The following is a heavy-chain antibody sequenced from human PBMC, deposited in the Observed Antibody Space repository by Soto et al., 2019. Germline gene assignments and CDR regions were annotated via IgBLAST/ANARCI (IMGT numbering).Heavy chain of an antibody. D-gene: IGHD6-13*01. Sequence: GGSLRLSCEASGFIFSSHWMHWVRQSAEKGLVWVSRINSDGSSTAYADSVKGRFTISRDNAKNTLYLQMNSLRVEDTAVYYCARDRPDIANPTDHPMFDYWGQGTQVTVSS. CDR3: ARDRPDIANPTDHPMFDY. CDR2: INSDGSST. J-gene: IGHJ4*02. CDR1: GFIFSSHW. V-gene: IGHV3-74*01.